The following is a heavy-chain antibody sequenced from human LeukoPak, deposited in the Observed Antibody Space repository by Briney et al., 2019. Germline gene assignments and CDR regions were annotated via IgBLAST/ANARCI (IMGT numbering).Heavy chain of an antibody. D-gene: IGHD2-2*02. CDR2: ISSSSSYI. J-gene: IGHJ4*02. Sequence: GGCLRLSCAASGFTFNSMNWVRQAPGKGLEWVSSISSSSSYIYYADSVKGRFTISRDNAKNSLYLQMNSLRVEDTAVYYCARGHQLLYSALKGNNYFDYWGQGTLVTVSS. CDR1: GFTFNS. V-gene: IGHV3-21*01. CDR3: ARGHQLLYSALKGNNYFDY.